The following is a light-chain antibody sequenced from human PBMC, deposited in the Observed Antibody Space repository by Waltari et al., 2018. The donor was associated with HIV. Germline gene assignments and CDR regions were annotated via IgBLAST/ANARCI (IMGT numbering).Light chain of an antibody. J-gene: IGLJ2*01. Sequence: QPVVTQSPSASASLGASVKLTCTLSGGHSSYAIAWHQQQPEKGPRFLMKLNSDGSHSKGDGIPDRFSGSSSGAERYLTISSLQSEDEADYYCQTWDTGVIFGGGTKLTVL. V-gene: IGLV4-69*01. CDR2: LNSDGSH. CDR3: QTWDTGVI. CDR1: GGHSSYA.